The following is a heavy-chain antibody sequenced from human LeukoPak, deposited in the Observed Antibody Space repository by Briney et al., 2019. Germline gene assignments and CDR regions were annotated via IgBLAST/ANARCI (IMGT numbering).Heavy chain of an antibody. CDR2: INHSGST. Sequence: PSETLSLTCAVYGGSFSGYYWSWIRRPPGKGLEWIGEINHSGSTNYNPSLKSRVTISVDTSKNQFSLKLSSVTAADTAVYYCAREGRGAHFDYWGQGTLVTVSS. CDR3: AREGRGAHFDY. J-gene: IGHJ4*02. D-gene: IGHD3-10*01. V-gene: IGHV4-34*01. CDR1: GGSFSGYY.